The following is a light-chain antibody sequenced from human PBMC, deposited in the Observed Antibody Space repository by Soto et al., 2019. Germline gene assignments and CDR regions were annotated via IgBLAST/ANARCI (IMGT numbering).Light chain of an antibody. CDR3: QQYNSYST. J-gene: IGKJ1*01. V-gene: IGKV1-8*01. Sequence: AIRMTQSPSSLSASTGDRVTITCRASQGISSYLAWYQQKPGKAPKVLIYDAYSLESGVPSRFSGSGSGTEFTLTITSLQPDDFATYYCQQYNSYSTFGQGTKVDIK. CDR2: DAY. CDR1: QGISSY.